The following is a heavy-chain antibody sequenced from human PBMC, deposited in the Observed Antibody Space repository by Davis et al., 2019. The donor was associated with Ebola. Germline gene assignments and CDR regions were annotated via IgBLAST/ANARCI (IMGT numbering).Heavy chain of an antibody. CDR1: GFTFSSYA. Sequence: PGGSLRLSCAASGFTFSSYAMSWVRQAPGKGLEWVSAISGSGGSTYYADSVKGRFTISRDNSKNTLYLQMNSLRAEDTAVYYCAKDGGPGYCTGGVCYTGSITYGMDVWGQGTTVTVSS. CDR2: ISGSGGST. D-gene: IGHD2-8*02. J-gene: IGHJ6*02. CDR3: AKDGGPGYCTGGVCYTGSITYGMDV. V-gene: IGHV3-23*01.